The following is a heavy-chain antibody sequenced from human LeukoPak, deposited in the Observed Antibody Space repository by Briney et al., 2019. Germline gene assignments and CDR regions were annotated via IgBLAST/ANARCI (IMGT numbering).Heavy chain of an antibody. Sequence: SETLSLTCAVYGGSFSGYYWSRLRQPPGKGLEWIGEINHSGSTNYSPSLKSRVTISIDTSKNQFSLKLSSVTAADTAVYYCASFLDYWGQGILVTVSS. CDR3: ASFLDY. V-gene: IGHV4-34*01. CDR2: INHSGST. J-gene: IGHJ4*02. CDR1: GGSFSGYY.